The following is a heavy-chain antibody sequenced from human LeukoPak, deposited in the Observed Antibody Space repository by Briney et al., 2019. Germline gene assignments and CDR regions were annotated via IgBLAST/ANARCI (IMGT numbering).Heavy chain of an antibody. CDR1: GDTFSSYA. D-gene: IGHD6-13*01. Sequence: GASVKVSCKASGDTFSSYAITWVRQAPGQGLEWMGGIIPIFHTPNYAQKFQGRVTITADKSTTTAYMELSSLRSEDTAVYYCAKNTPTAAAGGGERPDYWGQGTLVTVSS. CDR2: IIPIFHTP. CDR3: AKNTPTAAAGGGERPDY. J-gene: IGHJ4*02. V-gene: IGHV1-69*06.